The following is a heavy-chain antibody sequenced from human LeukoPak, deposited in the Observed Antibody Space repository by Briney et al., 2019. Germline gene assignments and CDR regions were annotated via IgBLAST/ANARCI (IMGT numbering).Heavy chain of an antibody. CDR1: EFTFSNYA. J-gene: IGHJ5*02. CDR2: ISGGGGSA. Sequence: GGSLRLSCAASEFTFSNYAMNWVRQAPGKGLEWVSGISGGGGSAYYADSVKGRFTISRDNSKNTLYLQLDSLRAEDTALYYCAKGSGINHYHWIDPWGQGTLVTVSS. V-gene: IGHV3-23*01. D-gene: IGHD1-14*01. CDR3: AKGSGINHYHWIDP.